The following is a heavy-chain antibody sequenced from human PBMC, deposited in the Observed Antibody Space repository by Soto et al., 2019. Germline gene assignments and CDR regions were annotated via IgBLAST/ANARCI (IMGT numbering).Heavy chain of an antibody. CDR1: GFTFGDYA. CDR3: TRDYDFLSGCVLCLDP. D-gene: IGHD3-3*01. J-gene: IGHJ5*02. CDR2: IRSKAYGGTT. V-gene: IGHV3-49*03. Sequence: GGSLRLSCTASGFTFGDYAMSWFRQAPGKGLEWVGFIRSKAYGGTTEYAASVKGRFTISRDDSKSIAYLQMNSLRTEDTAVYYCTRDYDFLSGCVLCLDPWGQGSLVTVSS.